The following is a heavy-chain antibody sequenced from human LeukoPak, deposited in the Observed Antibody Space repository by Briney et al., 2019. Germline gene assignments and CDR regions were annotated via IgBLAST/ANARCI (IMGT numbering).Heavy chain of an antibody. CDR3: ARGRWVTMVRGASQAGRHWFDP. CDR1: GGSFSGYY. CDR2: INHSGST. J-gene: IGHJ5*02. Sequence: PSETLSLTCALYGGSFSGYYWSWIRQPPGKGLEWIGEINHSGSTNYNPSLKSRVTISVDTSKNQFSLKLSSVTAADTAVYYCARGRWVTMVRGASQAGRHWFDPWGQGTLVTVSS. D-gene: IGHD3-10*01. V-gene: IGHV4-34*01.